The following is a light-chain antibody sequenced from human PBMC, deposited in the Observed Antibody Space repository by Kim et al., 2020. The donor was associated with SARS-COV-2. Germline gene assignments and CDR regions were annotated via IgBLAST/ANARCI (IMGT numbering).Light chain of an antibody. CDR1: QTRVDSASKSNF. CDR3: QKYFGTPYT. V-gene: IGKV4-1*01. J-gene: IGKJ2*01. CDR2: WES. Sequence: TISCKASQTRVDSASKSNFLTWYQQKPGQPPKVLMYWESSRKSGVPDRFSGSGSATDFTLTISSRQAEDVAVYYCQKYFGTPYTFGQGTKLEI.